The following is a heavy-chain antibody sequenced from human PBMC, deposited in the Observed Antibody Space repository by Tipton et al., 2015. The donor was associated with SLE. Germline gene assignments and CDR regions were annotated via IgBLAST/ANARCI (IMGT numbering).Heavy chain of an antibody. CDR2: ISSSGSTI. Sequence: SLRLSCAASGFTFSSYEMNWVRQAPGKGLEWVSYISSSGSTIYYADSVKGRFTISRDNAKNSLYLQMNSLRAEDTAVYYCARDGGDPIAAAADWFDPWGQRTLVTVPS. CDR3: ARDGGDPIAAAADWFDP. J-gene: IGHJ5*02. V-gene: IGHV3-48*03. D-gene: IGHD6-13*01. CDR1: GFTFSSYE.